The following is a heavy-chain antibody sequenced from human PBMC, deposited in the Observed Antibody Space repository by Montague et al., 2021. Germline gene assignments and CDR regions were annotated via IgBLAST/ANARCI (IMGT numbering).Heavy chain of an antibody. Sequence: SETLSLTCTVSGDSMNTYKWNWIRQPPGKGLEWIGYIYSSGNTNYNPSLKSRATISVDTSRNQFSLEVGSVTAADTAKYYCAREWSAFDFWGQGIMVTVSS. D-gene: IGHD1-26*01. J-gene: IGHJ3*01. CDR2: IYSSGNT. V-gene: IGHV4-59*01. CDR3: AREWSAFDF. CDR1: GDSMNTYK.